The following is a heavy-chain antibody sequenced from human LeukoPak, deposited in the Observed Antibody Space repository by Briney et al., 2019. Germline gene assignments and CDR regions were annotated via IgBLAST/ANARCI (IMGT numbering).Heavy chain of an antibody. V-gene: IGHV4-30-4*08. Sequence: SETLSLTCTVSGGSISSGDYYWSWIRQPPGKGLEWIGYIYYSGSTYYNPSLKSRVTISVDTSKNQFSLKLSSVTAADTAVYYCASLNRRLNYDISTGYYTGGFDYWGQGTLVTVSS. D-gene: IGHD3-9*01. CDR2: IYYSGST. CDR1: GGSISSGDYY. CDR3: ASLNRRLNYDISTGYYTGGFDY. J-gene: IGHJ4*02.